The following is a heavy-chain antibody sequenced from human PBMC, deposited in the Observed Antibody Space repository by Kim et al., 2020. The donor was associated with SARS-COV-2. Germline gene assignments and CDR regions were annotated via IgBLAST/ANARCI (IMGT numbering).Heavy chain of an antibody. CDR3: ARGGAITMIVVVITTYYYYGMDV. D-gene: IGHD3-22*01. J-gene: IGHJ6*02. V-gene: IGHV1-8*01. CDR1: GYTFTSYD. Sequence: ASVKVSCKASGYTFTSYDINWVRQATGQGLEWMGWINPNSGNTDYAQKFQDRVTMTANTSISTAYMELSSLRSEDTAVYYCARGGAITMIVVVITTYYYYGMDVWGQGTTVTVSS. CDR2: INPNSGNT.